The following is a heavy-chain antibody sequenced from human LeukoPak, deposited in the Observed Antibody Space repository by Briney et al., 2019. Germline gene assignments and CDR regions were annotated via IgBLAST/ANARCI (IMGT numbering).Heavy chain of an antibody. Sequence: PGGSLRLSCSASGLTVSSNYMSWVRQAPGKGLEWVSLIYSGGSTYYADSVKGRFTISRDNYNNTLYLQMNSLSAEDTAVYYCARTFVSGDGYKVGYFDYWGQGTLVTVSS. CDR2: IYSGGST. D-gene: IGHD5-24*01. CDR3: ARTFVSGDGYKVGYFDY. CDR1: GLTVSSNY. V-gene: IGHV3-53*01. J-gene: IGHJ4*02.